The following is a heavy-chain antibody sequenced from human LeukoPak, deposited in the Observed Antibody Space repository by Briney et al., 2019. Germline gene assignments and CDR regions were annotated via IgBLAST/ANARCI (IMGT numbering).Heavy chain of an antibody. J-gene: IGHJ4*02. D-gene: IGHD1-1*01. CDR2: IRYNAGNK. Sequence: GGSLRLSCAASGFTFSSYGMHRVRQAPGKGLEWVSFIRYNAGNKLYADSVKGRFTVSRDNSKSTVYLQMNSLRAEDTAVYYCANYLAGYDPYYFDYWGQGTLVTVSS. CDR1: GFTFSSYG. CDR3: ANYLAGYDPYYFDY. V-gene: IGHV3-30*02.